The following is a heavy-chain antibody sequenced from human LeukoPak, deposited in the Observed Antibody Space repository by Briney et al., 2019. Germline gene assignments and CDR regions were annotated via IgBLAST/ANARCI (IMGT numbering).Heavy chain of an antibody. D-gene: IGHD2-2*01. CDR2: ISGNGGSA. CDR3: ARVPRPCGSSTSCQGAFDV. CDR1: GFSFSYYA. Sequence: GGSLRLSCGASGFSFSYYAMTWVRQAPGKGLEHVSTISGNGGSAYYGDSVKGRFTISRDNSKNTVFLQMGSLRADDMAVYFCARVPRPCGSSTSCQGAFDVWGQGTMVTVS. J-gene: IGHJ3*01. V-gene: IGHV3-64*02.